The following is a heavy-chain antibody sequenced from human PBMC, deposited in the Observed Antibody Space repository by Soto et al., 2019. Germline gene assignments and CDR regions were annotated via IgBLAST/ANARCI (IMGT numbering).Heavy chain of an antibody. Sequence: QVQLVESGGGVVQPGRSLRLSCAASGFTFSSYGMHWVRQAPGKGLEWVAVISYDGSNKYYADSVKGRFTISRDNSKNTLYLQRNSLRAEDTAVYYCAKDSRITIFGVVTPYNWFDPWGQGTLVTVSS. CDR3: AKDSRITIFGVVTPYNWFDP. V-gene: IGHV3-30*18. D-gene: IGHD3-3*01. CDR2: ISYDGSNK. J-gene: IGHJ5*02. CDR1: GFTFSSYG.